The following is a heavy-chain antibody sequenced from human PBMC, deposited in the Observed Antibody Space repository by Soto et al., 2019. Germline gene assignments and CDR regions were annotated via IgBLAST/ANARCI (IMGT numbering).Heavy chain of an antibody. J-gene: IGHJ4*02. CDR1: GFTFSSYW. CDR2: IKQDGSEK. V-gene: IGHV3-7*01. CDR3: ARAPEWELRYYCDY. D-gene: IGHD1-26*01. Sequence: GGSLRLSCAASGFTFSSYWMSWVRQAPGKGLEWVANIKQDGSEKYYVDSVKGRFTISRDNAKNSLYLQMNSLRAEDTAVYYCARAPEWELRYYCDYWGQGTLVTVSS.